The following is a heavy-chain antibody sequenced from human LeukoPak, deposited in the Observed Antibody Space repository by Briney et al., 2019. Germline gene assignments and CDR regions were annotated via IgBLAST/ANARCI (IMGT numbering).Heavy chain of an antibody. CDR1: GGSISSYY. Sequence: SETLSLTCTASGGSISSYYWSWIRLPPGKGLEWIGYINYSGSTNYNPSLKSRVTMSVDTSKNQFSLKLSSVTAADTAMYYCAREGRQDYVSFDHWGQGSLVTVSS. V-gene: IGHV4-59*01. J-gene: IGHJ4*02. CDR3: AREGRQDYVSFDH. CDR2: INYSGST. D-gene: IGHD4-17*01.